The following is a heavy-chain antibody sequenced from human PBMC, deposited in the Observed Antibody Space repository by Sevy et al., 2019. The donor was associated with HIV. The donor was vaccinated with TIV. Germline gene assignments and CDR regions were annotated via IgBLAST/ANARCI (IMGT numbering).Heavy chain of an antibody. CDR1: GFTFSSYA. CDR3: AKVRTGILWFGELFHFDY. D-gene: IGHD3-10*01. J-gene: IGHJ4*02. V-gene: IGHV3-23*01. Sequence: GGSLRLSCAASGFTFSSYAMSWVRQAPGKGLEWVSAISGSGGSTYYADSVKGRFTISRDNSKNTLYLQMNGLRAEDTAVYYCAKVRTGILWFGELFHFDYWGQGTLVTVSS. CDR2: ISGSGGST.